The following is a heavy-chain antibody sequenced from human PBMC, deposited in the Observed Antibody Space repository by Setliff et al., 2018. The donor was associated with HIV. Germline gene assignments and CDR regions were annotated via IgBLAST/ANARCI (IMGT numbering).Heavy chain of an antibody. D-gene: IGHD2-2*01. CDR1: GGTFSRYA. CDR3: ARPSYCSSTSCVQGAFDI. Sequence: SVKVSCKASGGTFSRYAISWVRQAPGQGLEWMGGIIAILGTAKYAQKFQGRVTITADKSTSTAYMELSSLKSEDTAIYYCARPSYCSSTSCVQGAFDIWGQGTMVTVSS. J-gene: IGHJ3*02. CDR2: IIAILGTA. V-gene: IGHV1-69*10.